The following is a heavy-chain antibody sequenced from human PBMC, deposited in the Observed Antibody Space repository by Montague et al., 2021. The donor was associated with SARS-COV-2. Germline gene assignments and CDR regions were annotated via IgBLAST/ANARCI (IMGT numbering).Heavy chain of an antibody. CDR2: IYSGDSST. D-gene: IGHD2-2*01. V-gene: IGHV3-23*03. CDR1: GFTFSSYG. J-gene: IGHJ6*02. Sequence: SLRLSCAASGFTFSSYGMNWVRQAPGKGLEWVSVIYSGDSSTDFADSVKGRFTISRDNSKNTPYLQMNSLRAEDTAVYYCAKDSSTTNFYFGMDVWGQGTTVTVSS. CDR3: AKDSSTTNFYFGMDV.